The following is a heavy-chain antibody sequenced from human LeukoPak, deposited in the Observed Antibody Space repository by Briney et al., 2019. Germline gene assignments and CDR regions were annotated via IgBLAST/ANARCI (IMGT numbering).Heavy chain of an antibody. CDR1: GFTFSSYG. J-gene: IGHJ4*02. CDR2: IRSDGSKK. V-gene: IGHV3-30*02. CDR3: AKASPSDY. Sequence: GRSLRLSCAASGFTFSSYGMHWVRQAPGKGLEWVSFIRSDGSKKFYADSVKGRFTISRDNSKNTLILQMSSLRAEDTAVYYCAKASPSDYWGQGTLVTVSS.